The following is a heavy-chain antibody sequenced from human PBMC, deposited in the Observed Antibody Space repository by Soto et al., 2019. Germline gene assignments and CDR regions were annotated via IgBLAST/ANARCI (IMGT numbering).Heavy chain of an antibody. Sequence: PSETLSLTCTVSGGSISGFYWSWIRQPPGKGLEWIGYIYYSGSTNYNPSLESRVTISVDTSKNQFSLKLTSLSAADTAVYFCERDRYGLDVWGQGTTVTVSS. V-gene: IGHV4-59*12. CDR3: ERDRYGLDV. CDR2: IYYSGST. J-gene: IGHJ6*02. CDR1: GGSISGFY.